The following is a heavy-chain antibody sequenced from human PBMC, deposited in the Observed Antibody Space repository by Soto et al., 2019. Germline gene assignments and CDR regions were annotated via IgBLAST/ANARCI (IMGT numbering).Heavy chain of an antibody. D-gene: IGHD6-19*01. Sequence: PGGSLRLSCAASGFTFSSYGMHWVRQAPGKGLEWVAVISYDGSNKYYADSVKGRFTISRDNSKNTLYLQMNSLRAEDTAVYYCAKDKPAAGSQWLVPIWGRGTLVTVS. CDR1: GFTFSSYG. V-gene: IGHV3-30*18. CDR3: AKDKPAAGSQWLVPI. CDR2: ISYDGSNK. J-gene: IGHJ4*02.